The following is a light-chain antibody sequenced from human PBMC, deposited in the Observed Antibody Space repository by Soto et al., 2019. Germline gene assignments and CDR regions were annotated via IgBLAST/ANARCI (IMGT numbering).Light chain of an antibody. CDR3: QQYLTSPKT. J-gene: IGKJ1*01. V-gene: IGKV3-20*01. Sequence: EIVLTQSPGTLSLSPGERATLSCRASQSVSSSYLVWHQQKPGQAPRLLIYAASRRATGIPDRFSGSGSGTDFTLTISRLEPEDFAVYYCQQYLTSPKTFGQGTKVDIK. CDR1: QSVSSSY. CDR2: AAS.